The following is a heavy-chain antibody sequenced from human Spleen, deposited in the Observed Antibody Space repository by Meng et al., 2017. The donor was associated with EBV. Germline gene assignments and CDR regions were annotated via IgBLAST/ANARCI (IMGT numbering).Heavy chain of an antibody. V-gene: IGHV1-46*02. CDR2: INPTGGKT. CDR1: GDPLNAYW. D-gene: IGHD3-3*01. CDR3: ALRGFWSGYYRDY. Sequence: GKVVKSRAEVKKPGASVKISCTTVGDPLNAYWIHWVRQAPGQGPEWVGIINPTGGKTTYAQKFQGRVTVTSDTSTNTVYMDLRSLRSEDTAVYYCALRGFWSGYYRDYWGQGTLVTVSS. J-gene: IGHJ4*02.